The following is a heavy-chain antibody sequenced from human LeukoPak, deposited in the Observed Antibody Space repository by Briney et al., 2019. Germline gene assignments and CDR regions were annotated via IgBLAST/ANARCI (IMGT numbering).Heavy chain of an antibody. CDR3: ARDGSGGYDPHVDAFDI. D-gene: IGHD5-12*01. Sequence: RTGGSLRLSCAASGFTFSSYSMNWVRQAPGKGLEWVSYISSSSSTIYYADSVKGRFTISRDNAKNSLYLQMNSLRAEDTAVYYCARDGSGGYDPHVDAFDIWGQGTMVTVSS. CDR1: GFTFSSYS. J-gene: IGHJ3*02. CDR2: ISSSSSTI. V-gene: IGHV3-48*01.